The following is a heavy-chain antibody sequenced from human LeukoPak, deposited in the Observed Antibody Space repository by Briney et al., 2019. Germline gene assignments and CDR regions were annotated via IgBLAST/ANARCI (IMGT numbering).Heavy chain of an antibody. CDR3: ASRESSMARSH. CDR1: GFSISDYW. Sequence: PGGSLRLSCAASGFSISDYWMNWVRLVPGKGLEWVANINEDGTIQDYVASVRGRFTISRNNAKNSLYLQMNSLGAEDTAVYYCASRESSMARSHWGHGTLVTVPS. CDR2: INEDGTIQ. J-gene: IGHJ4*01. D-gene: IGHD3-10*01. V-gene: IGHV3-7*01.